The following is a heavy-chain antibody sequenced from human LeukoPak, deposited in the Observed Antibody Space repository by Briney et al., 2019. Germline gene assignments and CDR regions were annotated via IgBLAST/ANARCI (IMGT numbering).Heavy chain of an antibody. V-gene: IGHV4-34*01. Sequence: SETLSLTCTVSGGSISSYYWSWIRQPPGKGLEWIGEINHSGSTNYNPSLKSRVTISVDTSKNQFSLKLSSVTAADTAVYYCARGGNYYYDSSGYYYATRAPYYFDYWGQGTLVTVSS. CDR3: ARGGNYYYDSSGYYYATRAPYYFDY. CDR2: INHSGST. D-gene: IGHD3-22*01. J-gene: IGHJ4*02. CDR1: GGSISSYY.